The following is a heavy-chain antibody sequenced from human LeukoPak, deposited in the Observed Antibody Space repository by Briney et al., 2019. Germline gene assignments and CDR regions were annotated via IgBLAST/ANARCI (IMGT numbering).Heavy chain of an antibody. CDR2: MNPNSGNT. Sequence: ASVKVSCKASGYTFTGYDINWVRQATGQGLGWMGWMNPNSGNTGYAQNFRGRVTMTRNTSISTAYMELSSLRSEDTAVYYCARGLYYYDSSAEYYYMDVWGKGTTVTVSS. J-gene: IGHJ6*03. D-gene: IGHD3-22*01. CDR1: GYTFTGYD. V-gene: IGHV1-8*01. CDR3: ARGLYYYDSSAEYYYMDV.